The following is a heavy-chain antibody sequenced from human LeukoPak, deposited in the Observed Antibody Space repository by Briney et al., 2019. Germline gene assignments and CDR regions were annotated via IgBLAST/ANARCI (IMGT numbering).Heavy chain of an antibody. Sequence: ASVKVSCKASGYTFTGCYMHWVRQAPGQGLEWMGWIYPNSGATKYAQKFQGRVTMTRDTSISTAYMELSRLRSDDTAVYYCGTLLSNGPFDYWGQGSLVTVSS. CDR3: GTLLSNGPFDY. CDR1: GYTFTGCY. J-gene: IGHJ4*02. CDR2: IYPNSGAT. V-gene: IGHV1-2*02.